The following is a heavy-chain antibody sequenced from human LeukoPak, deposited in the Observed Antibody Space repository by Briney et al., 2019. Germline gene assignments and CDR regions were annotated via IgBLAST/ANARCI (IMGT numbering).Heavy chain of an antibody. CDR2: IYTSGST. CDR1: GGSISSGSYY. CDR3: ARDRDYYGSGSLDY. Sequence: SETLSLTCTVSGGSISSGSYYWSWIRQPAGKGLEWIGRIYTSGSTNYNPSLKSRVTISVDTSKNQFSLKLSSVTAADTAVYYCARDRDYYGSGSLDYWGQGTLVTVSS. D-gene: IGHD3-10*01. V-gene: IGHV4-61*02. J-gene: IGHJ4*02.